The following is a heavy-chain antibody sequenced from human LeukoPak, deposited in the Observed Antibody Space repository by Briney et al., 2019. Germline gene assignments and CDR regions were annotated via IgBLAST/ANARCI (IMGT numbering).Heavy chain of an antibody. Sequence: PSETLSLTCTVSGGSISTSNYYWGWIRQPPGKGLEWIGNIFYSGSTYYSPSLKSRVTISLDTSRNQFSLKLNSVTAADTAVYYCARRTQGGTTVISHFDYWGQGTLVTVSS. V-gene: IGHV4-39*07. CDR3: ARRTQGGTTVISHFDY. D-gene: IGHD4-17*01. J-gene: IGHJ4*02. CDR1: GGSISTSNYY. CDR2: IFYSGST.